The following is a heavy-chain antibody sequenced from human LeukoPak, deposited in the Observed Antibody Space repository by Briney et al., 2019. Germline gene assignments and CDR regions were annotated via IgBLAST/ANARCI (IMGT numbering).Heavy chain of an antibody. CDR1: GYTFIDYW. CDR3: ARDRDGGVGTMDY. D-gene: IGHD3-3*01. Sequence: ASVKVSCKTSGYTFIDYWIHWVRQAPGQGLEWMGRININSGGINYEQKFQGRVTMTRAMSISTAYMELSRLRFDDTAVYYCARDRDGGVGTMDYWGQGTLVPVSS. V-gene: IGHV1-2*06. CDR2: ININSGGI. J-gene: IGHJ4*02.